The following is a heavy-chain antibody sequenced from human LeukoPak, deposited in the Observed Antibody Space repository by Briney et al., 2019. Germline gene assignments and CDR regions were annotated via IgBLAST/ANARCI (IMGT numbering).Heavy chain of an antibody. Sequence: GGSLRLSCAASGFTFSSYAMSWVRQAPGKGLEWVSAISGRGGSTYYADSVKGRFTISRDNSKNTLYLQMNSLRAEDTAVYYCAKGTMGRGFGYWGQGTLVTVSS. V-gene: IGHV3-23*01. CDR2: ISGRGGST. CDR3: AKGTMGRGFGY. J-gene: IGHJ4*02. CDR1: GFTFSSYA. D-gene: IGHD3-10*01.